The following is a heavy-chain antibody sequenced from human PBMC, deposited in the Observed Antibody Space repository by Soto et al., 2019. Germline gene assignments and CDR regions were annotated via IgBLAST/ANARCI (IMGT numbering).Heavy chain of an antibody. J-gene: IGHJ3*02. V-gene: IGHV3-23*01. CDR2: ISGSGGST. D-gene: IGHD6-6*01. Sequence: GGSLRLSCAASGFTFSSYAMSWVRQAPGKGLEWVSAISGSGGSTYYADSVKGRFTISRDNSKNTLYLQMNSLRAEDTAVYYCAKNDLSIAACPGAFDIWGQGTMVTVSS. CDR1: GFTFSSYA. CDR3: AKNDLSIAACPGAFDI.